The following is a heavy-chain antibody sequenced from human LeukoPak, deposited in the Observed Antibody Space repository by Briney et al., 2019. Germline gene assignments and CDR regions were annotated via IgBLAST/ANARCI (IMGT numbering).Heavy chain of an antibody. CDR1: GFTFSSYV. V-gene: IGHV3-23*01. Sequence: GGSLRLSCAASGFTFSSYVMNWVRQAPGKGLEWVSAISTRGGTTYYADSVKGRFTISRDDSKNTLYLQMNSLRVEDTAVYYCAKDRWVGATISHYFDYWGQGTLVTVSS. J-gene: IGHJ4*02. CDR3: AKDRWVGATISHYFDY. D-gene: IGHD1-26*01. CDR2: ISTRGGTT.